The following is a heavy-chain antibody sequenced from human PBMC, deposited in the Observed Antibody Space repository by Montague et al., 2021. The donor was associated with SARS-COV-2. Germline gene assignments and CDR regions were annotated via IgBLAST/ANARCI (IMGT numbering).Heavy chain of an antibody. Sequence: TLSLTRSVSSGSINSGGFYWSWIRQPPGKGLEWIGYIYYSGSTCYNPSLESRLTISVDTSKNQFSLNLSSVTAADTAVYYCARSVRGYCNDDSCLARYYYGLDVWGQGTTVTVSS. D-gene: IGHD2-15*01. CDR1: SGSINSGGFY. V-gene: IGHV4-31*03. CDR3: ARSVRGYCNDDSCLARYYYGLDV. CDR2: IYYSGST. J-gene: IGHJ6*02.